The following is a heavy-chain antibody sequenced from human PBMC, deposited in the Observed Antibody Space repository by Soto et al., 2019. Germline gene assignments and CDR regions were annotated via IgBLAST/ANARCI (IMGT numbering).Heavy chain of an antibody. CDR1: GFTFSNYA. D-gene: IGHD4-17*01. J-gene: IGHJ6*03. V-gene: IGHV3-23*01. CDR3: AKDPRYGDALKYNYYYMDV. CDR2: ISPSGGGT. Sequence: GGSLRLSCAASGFTFSNYAMSWVRQAPGKGLEWVSAISPSGGGTYYADSVKGRFTTSRDNSKNTLYLQMNSLRADDTAVYYCAKDPRYGDALKYNYYYMDVWGKGTTVTVSS.